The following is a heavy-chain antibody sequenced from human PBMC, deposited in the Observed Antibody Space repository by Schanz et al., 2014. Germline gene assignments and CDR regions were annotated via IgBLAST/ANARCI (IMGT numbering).Heavy chain of an antibody. J-gene: IGHJ3*02. D-gene: IGHD7-27*01. V-gene: IGHV3-21*05. CDR3: ARENLNWEAFDI. Sequence: QLVESGGGLVKPGGSLRLSCATSGFNLRRYSMNWVRQAPGKGLEWLSYISRDGTTSYYADSVKGRFTISRDNAKNSLYLEMTSLRGEDTAVYYCARENLNWEAFDIWGQGTMVTVSS. CDR2: ISRDGTTS. CDR1: GFNLRRYS.